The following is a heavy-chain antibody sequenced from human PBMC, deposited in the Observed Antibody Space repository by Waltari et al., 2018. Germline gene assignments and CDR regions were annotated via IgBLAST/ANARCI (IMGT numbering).Heavy chain of an antibody. D-gene: IGHD3-22*01. V-gene: IGHV3-23*01. CDR3: AKYYYYDSSGYPDY. CDR2: ISGSGGST. J-gene: IGHJ4*02. CDR1: GFTFSSYS. Sequence: EVQLLESGGGLVQPGGSLRLSCAASGFTFSSYSMSWVRQATGKGLEWVSAISGSGGSTYYADSVKGRLTISRDNAKNTLYLQMNSLRAEETAVYYCAKYYYYDSSGYPDYWGQGTLVTVSS.